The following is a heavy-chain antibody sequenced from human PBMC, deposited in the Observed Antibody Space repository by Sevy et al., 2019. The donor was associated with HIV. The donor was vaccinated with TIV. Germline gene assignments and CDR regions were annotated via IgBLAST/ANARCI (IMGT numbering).Heavy chain of an antibody. CDR3: AGEGYSYGYPYSY. CDR1: GGSISSSSYY. J-gene: IGHJ4*02. V-gene: IGHV4-39*01. Sequence: SETLSLTCTVSGGSISSSSYYWGWIRQPPGKGLEWFGSIYYSGSTYYNPSLKSRVTISVDTSKNQFSLKLSSVTAADTAVYYCAGEGYSYGYPYSYWGQGTLVTVSS. D-gene: IGHD5-18*01. CDR2: IYYSGST.